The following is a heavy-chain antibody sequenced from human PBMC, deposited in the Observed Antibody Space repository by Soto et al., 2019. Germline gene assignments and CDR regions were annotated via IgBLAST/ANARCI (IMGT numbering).Heavy chain of an antibody. V-gene: IGHV4-30-4*01. CDR1: GGSISDGAYY. CDR2: IYDSGNT. D-gene: IGHD2-21*01. J-gene: IGHJ4*02. Sequence: QVQLQESGPGLVKPSQTLSLTCTVSGGSISDGAYYWSWIRQPPGKGLEWIGHIYDSGNTYNNPSLKTRLAISVDTSKCRLSLNLSFVAAADTAVYYCASGLPGDEVDQWGQGTRVTVSS. CDR3: ASGLPGDEVDQ.